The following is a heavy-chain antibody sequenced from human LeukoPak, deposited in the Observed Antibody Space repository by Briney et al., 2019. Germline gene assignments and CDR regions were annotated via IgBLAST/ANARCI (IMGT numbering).Heavy chain of an antibody. CDR3: ARAVVSSGWYYWFDP. Sequence: SVKVSCKASGGTFSSYAISWVRQAPGQGLEWMGRIIPILGIANYAQKFQGRVTITADKSTSTAYMELSSLRSEDTAVYYCARAVVSSGWYYWFDPWGQGTLVTVSS. CDR2: IIPILGIA. CDR1: GGTFSSYA. V-gene: IGHV1-69*04. D-gene: IGHD6-19*01. J-gene: IGHJ5*02.